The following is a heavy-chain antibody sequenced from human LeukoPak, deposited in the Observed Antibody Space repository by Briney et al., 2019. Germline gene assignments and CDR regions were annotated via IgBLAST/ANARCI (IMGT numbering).Heavy chain of an antibody. CDR1: GFTVSNNY. CDR2: IYSGGKI. D-gene: IGHD2-15*01. J-gene: IGHJ2*01. CDR3: ARADTSGGNWYFDL. V-gene: IGHV3-53*01. Sequence: GGSLRLSCAASGFTVSNNYMGWVRQAPGKGLEWVSVIYSGGKIYYADSVKGRFTISRDNSKNTLYLQMNSLRAEDTAVYYCARADTSGGNWYFDLWGRGTLVTVSS.